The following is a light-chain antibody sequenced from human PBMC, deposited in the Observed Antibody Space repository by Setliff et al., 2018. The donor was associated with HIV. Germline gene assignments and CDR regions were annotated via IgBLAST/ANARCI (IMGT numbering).Light chain of an antibody. CDR3: CSYAGSTTWV. Sequence: LTQPASVSGSPGQSITISCTGTSSDVGSYNLVSWYLQHPAKAPKLMIYEVSKRPSGVSNRFSGSKSGNTASLTISGLQAEDEADYYCCSYAGSTTWVFGGGTQLTVL. CDR1: SSDVGSYNL. V-gene: IGLV2-23*02. CDR2: EVS. J-gene: IGLJ3*02.